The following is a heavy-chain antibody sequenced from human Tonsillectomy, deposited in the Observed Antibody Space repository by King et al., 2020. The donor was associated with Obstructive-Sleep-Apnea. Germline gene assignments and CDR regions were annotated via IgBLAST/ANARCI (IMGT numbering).Heavy chain of an antibody. V-gene: IGHV3-49*03. J-gene: IGHJ6*02. Sequence: VQLVESGGGLVQPGRSLRLSCTASGFTFGDYAMSWFRQAHGKGLEWVGFIRRKAYGGTTAYAASVKRRFTISRDDSKSIAYLKMNSLKTEDTAVYSCTREEVLLWFGDLLPRGDYGMDVWGQGTTVTVYS. CDR1: GFTFGDYA. CDR2: IRRKAYGGTT. CDR3: TREEVLLWFGDLLPRGDYGMDV. D-gene: IGHD3-10*01.